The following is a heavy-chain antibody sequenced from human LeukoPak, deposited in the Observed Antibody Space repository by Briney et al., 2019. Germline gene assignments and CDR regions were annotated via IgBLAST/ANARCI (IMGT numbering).Heavy chain of an antibody. CDR2: IRYDGSNK. D-gene: IGHD1-26*01. CDR3: AKIKGSGSYNWGGDY. CDR1: GFTFSSYG. V-gene: IGHV3-30*02. Sequence: GGSLRLSCAASGFTFSSYGMHWVRQAPGKGLEWVAFIRYDGSNKYYADSVKGRFTISRDNSKNTLYLQMNSLRAEDTAVYYCAKIKGSGSYNWGGDYWGQGTLVTVSS. J-gene: IGHJ4*02.